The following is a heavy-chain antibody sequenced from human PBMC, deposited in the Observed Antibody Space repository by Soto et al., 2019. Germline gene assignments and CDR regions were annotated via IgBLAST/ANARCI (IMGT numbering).Heavy chain of an antibody. D-gene: IGHD3-10*01. CDR1: GGPIKTGDYY. CDR2: VFYSGAT. Sequence: SETLSLTCNVSGGPIKTGDYYWNWIRQRPGKGLEWIGYVFYSGATNYSPSLKSWAAISMDTSKNQFSLSLTSVHAADTAVYYCARAGFSYGNLIFWGQGIRVTVSS. CDR3: ARAGFSYGNLIF. V-gene: IGHV4-30-4*01. J-gene: IGHJ4*02.